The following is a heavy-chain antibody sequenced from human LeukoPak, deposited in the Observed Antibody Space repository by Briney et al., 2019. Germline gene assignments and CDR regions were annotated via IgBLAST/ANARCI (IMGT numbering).Heavy chain of an antibody. J-gene: IGHJ4*02. D-gene: IGHD3-16*01. CDR3: ARVRRGIDFMITFRDLDY. CDR2: ISYDGSNK. V-gene: IGHV3-30-3*01. CDR1: GFTFSSYA. Sequence: GRSLRLSCAASGFTFSSYAMHWVRQAPGKGLEWVAVISYDGSNKYYADSVKGRFTISRDNSKNTLYLQMNSLRAEDTAVYYCARVRRGIDFMITFRDLDYWGQGTLVTVSS.